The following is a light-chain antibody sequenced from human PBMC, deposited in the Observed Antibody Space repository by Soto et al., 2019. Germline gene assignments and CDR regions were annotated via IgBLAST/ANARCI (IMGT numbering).Light chain of an antibody. CDR2: GAS. J-gene: IGKJ1*01. Sequence: EIVLTQSPGTLSLSPGERATLSCRASQSVSSYLAWYQQKPGQAPRLLIYGASSRATGIPDRFSGSGSGTDFTLTISRLEPEDFAVYYCQQYGNSWTFGQGTNVDI. CDR3: QQYGNSWT. V-gene: IGKV3-20*01. CDR1: QSVSSY.